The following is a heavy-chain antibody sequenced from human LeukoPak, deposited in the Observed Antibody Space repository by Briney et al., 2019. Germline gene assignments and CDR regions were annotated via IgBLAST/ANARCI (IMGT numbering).Heavy chain of an antibody. CDR3: ARERVENQQLVGGNY. V-gene: IGHV3-66*01. Sequence: PGGSLRLSCAAPGFIFDNYAIHWVRQAPGKGLEWVSVIYSGGSTYYADSVKGRFTISRDNSKNTLYLQMNSLRAEDTAVYYCARERVENQQLVGGNYWGQGTLVTVSS. CDR2: IYSGGST. D-gene: IGHD6-6*01. CDR1: GFIFDNYA. J-gene: IGHJ4*02.